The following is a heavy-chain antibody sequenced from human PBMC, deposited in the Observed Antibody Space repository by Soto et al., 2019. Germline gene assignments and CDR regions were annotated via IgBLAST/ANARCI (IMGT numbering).Heavy chain of an antibody. CDR2: ISYDGSNK. CDR3: ARDQIFSSGYYDAFDI. J-gene: IGHJ3*02. CDR1: GFTFSSYA. V-gene: IGHV3-30-3*01. D-gene: IGHD3-22*01. Sequence: GGSLRLSCAASGFTFSSYAMHWVRQAPGKGLEWVAVISYDGSNKYYADSVKGRFTISRDNSKNTLYLQMNSLRAADTAVYYCARDQIFSSGYYDAFDIWGQGTMVTVSS.